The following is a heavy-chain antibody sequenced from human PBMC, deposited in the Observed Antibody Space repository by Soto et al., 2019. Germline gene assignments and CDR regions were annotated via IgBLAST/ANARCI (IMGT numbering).Heavy chain of an antibody. J-gene: IGHJ4*02. D-gene: IGHD6-6*01. CDR2: ISTYNGNT. V-gene: IGHV1-18*01. Sequence: QVQLVQSGAEVKKPGASVKVSCKASGYTFTTYAISWVRQAPGQGLEWMGRISTYNGNTKYAQKLQGRFTRTTYTSTGTTYMALRSLRAEDAAVYYCARDPQYGTSSQVFDSWGQGTLVTVSS. CDR1: GYTFTTYA. CDR3: ARDPQYGTSSQVFDS.